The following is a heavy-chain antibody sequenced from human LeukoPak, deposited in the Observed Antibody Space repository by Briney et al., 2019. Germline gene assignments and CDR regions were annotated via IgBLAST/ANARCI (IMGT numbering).Heavy chain of an antibody. Sequence: PGGSLRLSCAASGFTFSDYYMSWIRQAPGKGLEWVSYISSSGSTIYYADSVKGRFTVSRDNAKNSLYLQMNSLRAEDTAVYYCAREGIAVAAPGAFDIWGQGTMVTVSS. CDR3: AREGIAVAAPGAFDI. CDR2: ISSSGSTI. V-gene: IGHV3-11*01. J-gene: IGHJ3*02. D-gene: IGHD6-19*01. CDR1: GFTFSDYY.